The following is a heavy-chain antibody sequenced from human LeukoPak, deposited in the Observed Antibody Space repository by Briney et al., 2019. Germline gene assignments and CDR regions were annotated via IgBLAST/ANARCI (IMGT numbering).Heavy chain of an antibody. CDR1: GFTFSNYG. J-gene: IGHJ4*02. Sequence: GGSLRLSCAASGFTFSNYGMHWVRQAPGKGLEWVTFIRSDATTEFYADSVKGRFTISRDNAKNSLYLQMNSLRAEDTAVYYCAKDFAYFYGSKSYSPAFDYWGQGTLVTVSS. D-gene: IGHD3-10*01. CDR3: AKDFAYFYGSKSYSPAFDY. CDR2: IRSDATTE. V-gene: IGHV3-30*02.